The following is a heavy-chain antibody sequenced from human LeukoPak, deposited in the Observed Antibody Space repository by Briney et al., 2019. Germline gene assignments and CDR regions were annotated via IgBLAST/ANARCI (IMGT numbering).Heavy chain of an antibody. CDR1: GGSISSYY. CDR3: ARDYGDIPPDWYYDL. CDR2: IYYSGST. V-gene: IGHV4-59*01. J-gene: IGHJ2*01. Sequence: SETLSLTCTVSGGSISSYYWSWIRQPPGKGLEWIGYIYYSGSTNYNPSLKSRVTISVDTSKNQFSLKLRSVTAADTAVYYCARDYGDIPPDWYYDLWGRGTLATVSS. D-gene: IGHD4-17*01.